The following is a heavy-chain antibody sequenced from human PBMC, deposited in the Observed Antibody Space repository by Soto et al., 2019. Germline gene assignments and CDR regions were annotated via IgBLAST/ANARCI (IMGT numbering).Heavy chain of an antibody. V-gene: IGHV3-33*01. CDR3: AGGKELRYFDWLFSLNY. Sequence: PGGSLRLSCAASGFTFSSYGMHWVRQAPGKGLEWVAVIWYDGSNKYYADSVKGRFTISRDNSKNTLYLQMNSLRAEDTAVYYCAGGKELRYFDWLFSLNYWGQGTLVTVSS. J-gene: IGHJ4*02. CDR1: GFTFSSYG. CDR2: IWYDGSNK. D-gene: IGHD3-9*01.